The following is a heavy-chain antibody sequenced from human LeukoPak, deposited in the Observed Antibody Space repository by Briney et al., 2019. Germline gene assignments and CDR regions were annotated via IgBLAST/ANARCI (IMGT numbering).Heavy chain of an antibody. CDR1: GFTFSSYG. Sequence: GGSLRLSCSASGFTFSSYGINWVRQAPGKGLEWVSYISSSSSTIYYADSVKGRFTISRDNAKNSLYLQMNSLRAEDTAVYYCARVSYGGNPYSAFDIWGQGTMVTVSS. D-gene: IGHD4-23*01. CDR3: ARVSYGGNPYSAFDI. CDR2: ISSSSSTI. J-gene: IGHJ3*02. V-gene: IGHV3-48*04.